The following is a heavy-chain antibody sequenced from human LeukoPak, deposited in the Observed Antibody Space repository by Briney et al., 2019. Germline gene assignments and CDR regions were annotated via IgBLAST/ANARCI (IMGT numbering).Heavy chain of an antibody. CDR1: GFTFSNNA. D-gene: IGHD3-22*01. J-gene: IGHJ4*02. CDR3: AKGPQLYSGYHPDY. V-gene: IGHV3-23*01. Sequence: GGSLRLSCAASGFTFSNNAMTWVRQAPGEGLEWVSTITGSDDSTYYADSVKGRFTISRDYSKNTVFLQLNNLRAEDTAMYYCAKGPQLYSGYHPDYWGQGTLVIVSS. CDR2: ITGSDDST.